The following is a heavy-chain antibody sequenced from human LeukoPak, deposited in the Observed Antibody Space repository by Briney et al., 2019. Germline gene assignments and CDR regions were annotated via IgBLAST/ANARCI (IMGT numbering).Heavy chain of an antibody. Sequence: GGSLRLSCAASGFTFSPLGMNWVRQAPGRGLEWVSYISSGSSTTYYADSVKGRFTISRDNAKNSLYLQVNSLRDEDTAVYYCARGRGLTLSYHYFDYWGQGTLVIVSS. D-gene: IGHD3-10*01. J-gene: IGHJ4*02. CDR2: ISSGSSTT. CDR1: GFTFSPLG. CDR3: ARGRGLTLSYHYFDY. V-gene: IGHV3-48*02.